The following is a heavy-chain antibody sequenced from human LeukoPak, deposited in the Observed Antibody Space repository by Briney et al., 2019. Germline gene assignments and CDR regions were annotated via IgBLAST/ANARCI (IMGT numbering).Heavy chain of an antibody. J-gene: IGHJ6*03. CDR1: GFTFSSDA. Sequence: GGSLRLSCAASGFTFSSDAMSWVRQAPGKGLEWVSSITSGSSYIYYADSVKGRFTISRDNAKNSLYLQMNSLRAEDTAVYYCARDPYSGSYGNYYYYFMDVWGKGTTVTISS. CDR3: ARDPYSGSYGNYYYYFMDV. V-gene: IGHV3-21*01. D-gene: IGHD1-26*01. CDR2: ITSGSSYI.